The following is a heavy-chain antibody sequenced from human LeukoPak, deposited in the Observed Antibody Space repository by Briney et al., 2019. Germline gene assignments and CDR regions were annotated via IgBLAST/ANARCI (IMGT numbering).Heavy chain of an antibody. Sequence: SETLSLTCAVYGGSFSGYDWSWIRQPPGKGLEWIADINHSGSTNYNPSLKSRGTISVDTSKNQFSLKLSSVTAADTAVYYCARGQITIFGVVTRTRREFDYWGQGTLVTVSS. D-gene: IGHD3-3*01. J-gene: IGHJ4*02. V-gene: IGHV4-34*01. CDR2: INHSGST. CDR1: GGSFSGYD. CDR3: ARGQITIFGVVTRTRREFDY.